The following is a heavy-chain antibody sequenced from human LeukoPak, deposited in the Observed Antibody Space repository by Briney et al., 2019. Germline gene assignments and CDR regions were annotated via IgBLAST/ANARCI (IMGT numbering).Heavy chain of an antibody. V-gene: IGHV3-21*01. CDR3: AKDPWSSRSY. J-gene: IGHJ4*02. Sequence: GGSLRLSCAASRFTFNNYAMNWVRQAPGKGLEWVSSISGSSRHIYYGDSVKGRFTISRDNAKNSVYLQMNSLRAEDTAVYYCAKDPWSSRSYWGQGTRVTVSS. CDR2: ISGSSRHI. D-gene: IGHD6-13*01. CDR1: RFTFNNYA.